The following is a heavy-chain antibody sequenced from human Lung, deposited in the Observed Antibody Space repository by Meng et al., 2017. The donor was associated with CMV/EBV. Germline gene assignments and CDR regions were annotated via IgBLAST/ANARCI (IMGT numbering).Heavy chain of an antibody. D-gene: IGHD6-6*01. CDR1: GGSLSGYY. CDR3: ARQYSSSYYSEY. Sequence: GSLRLSCGIYGGSLSGYYWSWIRQTPGKGLEWIGEIRHSGDITNYNPSLKSRVTISIDTSKKQFSLKLSAVTAADTAVYYCARQYSSSYYSEYWGQGTLVTVSS. J-gene: IGHJ4*02. CDR2: IRHSGDIT. V-gene: IGHV4-34*01.